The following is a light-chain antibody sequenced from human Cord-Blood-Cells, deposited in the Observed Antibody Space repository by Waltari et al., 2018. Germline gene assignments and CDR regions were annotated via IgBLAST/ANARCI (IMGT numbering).Light chain of an antibody. J-gene: IGKJ3*01. CDR1: QDISNY. Sequence: DIQMTQSPSSLSPSVRDRVTITCQASQDISNYLNWYQQKPGKDPKLLIYDASNLEPGVPSRSSGSGSGTDFTFTNSSLQPEDIATYYCKQYDNLITFGPGTKVDIK. V-gene: IGKV1-33*01. CDR3: KQYDNLIT. CDR2: DAS.